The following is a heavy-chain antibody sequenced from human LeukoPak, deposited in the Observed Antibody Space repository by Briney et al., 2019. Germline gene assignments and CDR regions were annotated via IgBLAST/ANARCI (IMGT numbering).Heavy chain of an antibody. V-gene: IGHV4-4*07. CDR2: IYTSGST. D-gene: IGHD6-13*01. Sequence: PSETLSLTCTVSGGSISSYYWSWIRQPAGKGLEWIGRIYTSGSTNYNPSLKSRVTMSVDTSKNQFSLKLSSVTAADTAVYYCAREFRIAAAVWSDPWGQGTLVTVSS. CDR1: GGSISSYY. CDR3: AREFRIAAAVWSDP. J-gene: IGHJ5*02.